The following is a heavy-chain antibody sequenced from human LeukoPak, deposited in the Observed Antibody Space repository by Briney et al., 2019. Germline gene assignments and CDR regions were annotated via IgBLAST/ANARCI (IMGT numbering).Heavy chain of an antibody. D-gene: IGHD6-25*01. CDR3: ARDRGRYYMDV. V-gene: IGHV3-48*03. Sequence: GGSLRLSCAASGFTFSSYELNWVRQAPGKGLEWVSYISSSGSTIKYADSVKGRFTISRGSAKNSLYLQMNSPRAGDTAVYYCARDRGRYYMDVWGKGTTVTISS. J-gene: IGHJ6*03. CDR1: GFTFSSYE. CDR2: ISSSGSTI.